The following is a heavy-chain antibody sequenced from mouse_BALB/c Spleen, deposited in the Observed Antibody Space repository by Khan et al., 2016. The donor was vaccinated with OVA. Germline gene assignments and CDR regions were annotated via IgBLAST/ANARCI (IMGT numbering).Heavy chain of an antibody. CDR3: ARDGSRYNYAIDY. J-gene: IGHJ4*01. Sequence: EVQLVESGPGLVKPSQSLSLTCTVTGYSITSDYAWNWIRQFPGNKLEWMGYISYSGSTNYNPALKSRISITRDKSKNQFFLQLNSVTTEDTATYYCARDGSRYNYAIDYWGQGTSVTVSS. V-gene: IGHV3-2*02. CDR2: ISYSGST. D-gene: IGHD2-3*01. CDR1: GYSITSDYA.